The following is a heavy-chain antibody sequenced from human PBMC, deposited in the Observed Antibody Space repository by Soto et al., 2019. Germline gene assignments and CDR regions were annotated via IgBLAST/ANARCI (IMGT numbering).Heavy chain of an antibody. J-gene: IGHJ6*02. Sequence: PGGSLRLSCAASGFTFSSYGMHWVRQAPGKGLEWVAVIWYDGSNKYYADSVKGRFTISRDNSKNTLYLQMNSLRAEDTAVYYCARDLSFSGMDVWGQGATVTVSS. CDR2: IWYDGSNK. CDR1: GFTFSSYG. D-gene: IGHD3-10*01. CDR3: ARDLSFSGMDV. V-gene: IGHV3-33*01.